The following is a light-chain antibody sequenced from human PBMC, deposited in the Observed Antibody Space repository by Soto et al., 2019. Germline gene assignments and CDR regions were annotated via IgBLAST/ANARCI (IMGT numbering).Light chain of an antibody. CDR3: QQYGSSPPFT. CDR1: QSVSSSY. V-gene: IGKV3-20*01. J-gene: IGKJ3*01. Sequence: EIVLTQSPCTLSLSPGERATLSCRASQSVSSSYLAWYKQKPGQPPRLLIYGASSRATGIPDRFSGSGSGTDFTLTISRLEPEDFAVYYCQQYGSSPPFTFGPGTKVDIK. CDR2: GAS.